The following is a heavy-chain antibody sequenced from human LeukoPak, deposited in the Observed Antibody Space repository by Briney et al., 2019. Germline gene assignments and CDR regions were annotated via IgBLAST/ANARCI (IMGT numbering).Heavy chain of an antibody. J-gene: IGHJ4*02. Sequence: HPGGSLRLSCAASGFTFSSYGMSWVRQAPGKGLEWVSAISGSGGSTYYADSVKDRFTISRDNSKNTLYLQMNSLRAEDTAVYYCAKDQGVGSSSWYSFDYWGQGTLVTVSS. D-gene: IGHD6-13*01. V-gene: IGHV3-23*01. CDR3: AKDQGVGSSSWYSFDY. CDR2: ISGSGGST. CDR1: GFTFSSYG.